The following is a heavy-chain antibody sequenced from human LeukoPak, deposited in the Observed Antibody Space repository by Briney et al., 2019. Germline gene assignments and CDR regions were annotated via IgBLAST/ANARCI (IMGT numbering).Heavy chain of an antibody. D-gene: IGHD4-17*01. Sequence: ASAKVSCKASGYTFANYYFHWVRQVPGQGLEWMGVITPNGGSTRYAQKFQGRVTMTRDTSTSTVYMELSRLRSEDTAVYYCAREPARVQTTAGDYWGQGTLVTVSS. J-gene: IGHJ4*02. CDR3: AREPARVQTTAGDY. CDR2: ITPNGGST. V-gene: IGHV1-46*01. CDR1: GYTFANYY.